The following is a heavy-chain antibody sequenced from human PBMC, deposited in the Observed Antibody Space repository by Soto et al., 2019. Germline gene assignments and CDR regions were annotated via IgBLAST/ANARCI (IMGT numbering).Heavy chain of an antibody. Sequence: ASVKVSCKASGYTFTGYGISGVRQAPGQGLEWMGWISAYNGNTNYAQKLQGRVTMTTDTSTSTAYMELRSLRSDDTAVYYCARDHYGSGVGDYWGQGTLVTVSS. CDR1: GYTFTGYG. CDR3: ARDHYGSGVGDY. J-gene: IGHJ4*02. D-gene: IGHD3-10*01. CDR2: ISAYNGNT. V-gene: IGHV1-18*01.